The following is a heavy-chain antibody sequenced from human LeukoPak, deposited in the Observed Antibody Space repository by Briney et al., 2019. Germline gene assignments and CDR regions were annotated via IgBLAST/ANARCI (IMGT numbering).Heavy chain of an antibody. D-gene: IGHD3-22*01. CDR3: ARDTTRKYYYDSSGYYSEYYYYGMDV. V-gene: IGHV3-30*14. Sequence: GGSLRLSCAASGFTFSSYAMHWVRQAPGKGLEWVAVISYDGSNKYYADSVKGRFTISRDNSKNTLYLQMNSLRAEDTAVYYCARDTTRKYYYDSSGYYSEYYYYGMDVWGQGTTVTVSS. CDR2: ISYDGSNK. CDR1: GFTFSSYA. J-gene: IGHJ6*02.